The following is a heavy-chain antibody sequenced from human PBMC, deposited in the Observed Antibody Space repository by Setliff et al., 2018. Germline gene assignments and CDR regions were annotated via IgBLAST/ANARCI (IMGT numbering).Heavy chain of an antibody. J-gene: IGHJ4*02. D-gene: IGHD1-1*01. CDR1: GASLSSGTYY. CDR2: IYYRGDT. CDR3: SRTGSYRYFDY. V-gene: IGHV4-39*01. Sequence: SETLSLTCTVSGASLSSGTYYWGWIRQPPGKGLEWIGRIYYRGDTYYNASLKGRLTISVDTAQNQFSLRLTSVTAADTAVYYCSRTGSYRYFDYWGQGALVTVSS.